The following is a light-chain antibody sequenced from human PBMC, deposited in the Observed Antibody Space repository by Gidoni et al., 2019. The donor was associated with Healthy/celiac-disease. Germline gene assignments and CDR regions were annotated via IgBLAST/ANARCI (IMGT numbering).Light chain of an antibody. CDR3: QQSYSTPRS. V-gene: IGKV1-39*01. CDR1: QSISSY. CDR2: AAS. J-gene: IGKJ3*01. Sequence: DIQMTQSPSSLSASVGDRVTITCRASQSISSYLNCYQQKPGKAPKLLIYAASSLQSGVPSRFSVSGSGTDFTLTISSLQPEDFATYYCQQSYSTPRSFGPGTKVDIK.